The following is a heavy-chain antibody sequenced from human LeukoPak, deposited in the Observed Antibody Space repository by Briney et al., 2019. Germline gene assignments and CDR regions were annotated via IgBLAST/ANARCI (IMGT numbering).Heavy chain of an antibody. J-gene: IGHJ4*02. D-gene: IGHD1-26*01. Sequence: ASVKVSCKASGYTFTSYYMHWARQAPGQGLEWMGIINPSGGSTSYAQKFQGRVTMTRDMSTSTVYMELSSLRSEDTAVYYCARSYSGSPTSQRYYFDYWGQGTLVTVSS. V-gene: IGHV1-46*01. CDR2: INPSGGST. CDR3: ARSYSGSPTSQRYYFDY. CDR1: GYTFTSYY.